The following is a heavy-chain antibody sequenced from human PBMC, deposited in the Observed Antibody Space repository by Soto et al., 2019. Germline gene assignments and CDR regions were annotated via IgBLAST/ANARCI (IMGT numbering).Heavy chain of an antibody. CDR2: IIPIFGTA. CDR1: GGTLSSYA. CDR3: ARDLMVRGVIIPTGYYYYGMDV. J-gene: IGHJ6*02. V-gene: IGHV1-69*13. Sequence: SVKVSSKASGGTLSSYAISWVRQAPGQGLEWMGGIIPIFGTANYAQKFQGRVTITADESTSTAYMELSSLRSEDTAVYYCARDLMVRGVIIPTGYYYYGMDVRGQRTTVTVSS. D-gene: IGHD3-10*01.